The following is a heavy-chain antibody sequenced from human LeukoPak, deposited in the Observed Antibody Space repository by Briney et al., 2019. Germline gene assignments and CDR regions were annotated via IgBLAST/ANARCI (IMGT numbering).Heavy chain of an antibody. V-gene: IGHV3-20*04. CDR3: ARSMLGSFDY. CDR1: GGSFSGYY. J-gene: IGHJ4*02. CDR2: INWNGGSR. D-gene: IGHD1-26*01. Sequence: ETLSPTCAVYGGSFSGYYWSWIRQPPGKGLEWISGINWNGGSRGYADSVKGRFTISRDNAKNSLYLQMNSLRAEDTAVYYCARSMLGSFDYWGQGTLVTVSS.